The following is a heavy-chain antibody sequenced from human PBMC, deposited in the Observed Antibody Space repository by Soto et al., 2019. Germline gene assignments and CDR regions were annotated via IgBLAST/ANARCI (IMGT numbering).Heavy chain of an antibody. V-gene: IGHV1-69*06. Sequence: GASVKVSCKASGGTFSSYAISWVRQAPGQGLEWMGGIIPIFGTANYAQKFQGRVTITADKSTSTAYMELSSLRSEDTAVYYCARGWPYQVPIDYYYGMDVWGQGTTVTVSS. J-gene: IGHJ6*02. CDR1: GGTFSSYA. CDR3: ARGWPYQVPIDYYYGMDV. CDR2: IIPIFGTA. D-gene: IGHD2-15*01.